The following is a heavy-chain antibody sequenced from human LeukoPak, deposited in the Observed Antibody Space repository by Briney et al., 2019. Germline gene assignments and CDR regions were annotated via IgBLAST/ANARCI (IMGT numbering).Heavy chain of an antibody. Sequence: SGGSLRLSCAASGFTFSNTWMSWVRQAPGKGLEWVGRIKSKTDGGTTDYAAPVKGRFTISRDDSKNTLYLQMDSLRAEDTAVYYCARDLAYGDGRYWGQGTLVTVSS. J-gene: IGHJ4*02. CDR3: ARDLAYGDGRY. D-gene: IGHD4-17*01. CDR2: IKSKTDGGTT. V-gene: IGHV3-15*01. CDR1: GFTFSNTW.